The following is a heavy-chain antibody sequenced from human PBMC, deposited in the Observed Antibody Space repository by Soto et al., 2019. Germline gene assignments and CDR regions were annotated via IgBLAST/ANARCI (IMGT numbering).Heavy chain of an antibody. CDR2: IIPIFGTA. CDR3: ATSQFPPFHYPSGSPLDV. J-gene: IGHJ6*02. V-gene: IGHV1-69*06. CDR1: GGTFSSYA. D-gene: IGHD3-10*01. Sequence: SVKVSCKASGGTFSSYAISWVRQAPGQGLEWMGGIIPIFGTANYAQKFQGRVTITADKSTSTAYMELSSLRSEDTAVYYCATSQFPPFHYPSGSPLDVWGQGTTVTVSS.